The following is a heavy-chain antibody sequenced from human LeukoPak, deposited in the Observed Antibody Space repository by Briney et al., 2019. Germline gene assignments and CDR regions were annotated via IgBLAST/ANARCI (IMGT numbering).Heavy chain of an antibody. CDR1: GFTFSSAW. CDR2: ISGSGGST. D-gene: IGHD6-19*01. CDR3: AKAGTYSSGWYYYYGMDV. Sequence: GGSLRLSCAASGFTFSSAWMSWVRQAPGKGLEWVSAISGSGGSTYYADSVKGRFTISRDNSKNTLYLQMNSLRAEDTAVYYCAKAGTYSSGWYYYYGMDVWGQGTTVTVSS. J-gene: IGHJ6*02. V-gene: IGHV3-23*01.